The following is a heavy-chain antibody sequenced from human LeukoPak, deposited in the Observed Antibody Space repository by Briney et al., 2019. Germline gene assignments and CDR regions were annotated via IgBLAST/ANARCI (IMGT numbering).Heavy chain of an antibody. CDR3: ARDDGI. CDR2: ISYDGSDK. D-gene: IGHD1-1*01. Sequence: GGSLRLSCAASGFTLSSYAMHWVRQAPVKGLEWLAVISYDGSDKHYVDSVKGRFTISRDNSKNTLYVQMNSLRPEDTAVYYCARDDGIWGQGTLVTVNS. CDR1: GFTLSSYA. J-gene: IGHJ4*02. V-gene: IGHV3-30*04.